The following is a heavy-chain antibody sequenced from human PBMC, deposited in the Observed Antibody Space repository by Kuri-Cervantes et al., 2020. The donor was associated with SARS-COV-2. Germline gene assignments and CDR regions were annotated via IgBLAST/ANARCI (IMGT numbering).Heavy chain of an antibody. CDR3: ARHSGSGWTGNWFDP. D-gene: IGHD6-19*01. CDR1: GYPFIDLS. CDR2: IIPIFGTA. V-gene: IGHV1-69*06. J-gene: IGHJ5*02. Sequence: SVKVSCKVSGYPFIDLSIHWVRQAPGQGLEWMGGIIPIFGTANYAQKFQGRVTITADKSTSTAYMELSSLRSEDTAVYYCARHSGSGWTGNWFDPWGQGTLVTVSS.